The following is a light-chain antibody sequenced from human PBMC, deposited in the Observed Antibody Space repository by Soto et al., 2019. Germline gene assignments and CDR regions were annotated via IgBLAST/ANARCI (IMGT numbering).Light chain of an antibody. CDR3: SSYTTSSTLV. CDR1: SSDVGPYNY. V-gene: IGLV2-14*01. CDR2: EVT. Sequence: QSALTQPASVSGSPGQSITISCTGTSSDVGPYNYVSWYQHHPGKAPKLLIYEVTKRPSGVSNRFSGSKSGNTASLTICGLQAEDEADYYCSSYTTSSTLVFGGGTQLTVL. J-gene: IGLJ3*02.